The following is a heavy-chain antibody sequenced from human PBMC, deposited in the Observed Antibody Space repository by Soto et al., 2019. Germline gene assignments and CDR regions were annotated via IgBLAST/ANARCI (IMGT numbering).Heavy chain of an antibody. CDR3: ARDYYGMDV. V-gene: IGHV4-30-2*06. CDR1: GGSITIGGYS. J-gene: IGHJ6*02. CDR2: TYQSGSA. Sequence: SETLSLTCTVSGGSITIGGYSWTWIRQSPGKGLEWIGYTYQSGSAYYNPSLKSRVTISVDRSKNQFSLNLTSVTAADTAVYYCARDYYGMDVWGQGTTVTVSS.